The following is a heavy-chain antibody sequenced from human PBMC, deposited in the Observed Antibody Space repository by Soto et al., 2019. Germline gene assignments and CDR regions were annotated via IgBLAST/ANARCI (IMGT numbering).Heavy chain of an antibody. D-gene: IGHD3-10*01. CDR3: AKHDGSGSYYHYYYYYGMDV. CDR2: ISGSGGST. Sequence: EVQLLESGGGLVQPGGSPRLSCAASGFTFSSYAMSWVRQAPGKGLEWVSAISGSGGSTYYADSVKGRFTISRDNSKNTLYLQMNSLRAEDTAVYYCAKHDGSGSYYHYYYYYGMDVWGQGTTVTVSS. J-gene: IGHJ6*02. V-gene: IGHV3-23*01. CDR1: GFTFSSYA.